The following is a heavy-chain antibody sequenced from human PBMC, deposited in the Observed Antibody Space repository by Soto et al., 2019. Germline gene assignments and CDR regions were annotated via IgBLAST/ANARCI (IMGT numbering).Heavy chain of an antibody. D-gene: IGHD2-21*01. CDR2: ISRDGSNA. Sequence: QVQLVESGGGVVQPGRSLTLCCVASGFTFSSYVIHWVRQTPDTGLEWVAFISRDGSNAYYADSVKGRFTISRDNSKNTLYLEMNSLRAEDTAVYYCATDDEGRGDCDLGYWGQGTLVIVSS. J-gene: IGHJ4*02. V-gene: IGHV3-30-3*01. CDR1: GFTFSSYV. CDR3: ATDDEGRGDCDLGY.